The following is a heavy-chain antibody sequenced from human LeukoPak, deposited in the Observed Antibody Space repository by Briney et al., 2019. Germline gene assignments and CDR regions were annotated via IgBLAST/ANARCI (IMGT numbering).Heavy chain of an antibody. D-gene: IGHD1-1*01. J-gene: IGHJ4*02. CDR3: ARTTDGYNFNGGY. V-gene: IGHV3-21*01. CDR1: GFTFNFDS. Sequence: PGGSLRLSCAASGFTFNFDSMNWVRQAPGKGLEWVSSISGNSDSIYYADSVEGRFTVSRDNAKDSLFLQMNSLTAEDTAVYYCARTTDGYNFNGGYWGQGTLVTVSS. CDR2: ISGNSDSI.